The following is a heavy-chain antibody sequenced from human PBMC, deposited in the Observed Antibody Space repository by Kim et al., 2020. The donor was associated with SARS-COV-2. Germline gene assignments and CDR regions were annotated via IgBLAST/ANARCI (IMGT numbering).Heavy chain of an antibody. CDR3: ARDSRTATTRLWFGELHY. Sequence: ASVKVSCKASGYTFTSYAMNWVRQAPGQGLEWMGWINTNTGNPTYAQGFTGRFVFSLDTSVSTAYLQISSLKAEDTAVYYCARDSRTATTRLWFGELHYWGQGTLVTVSS. D-gene: IGHD3-10*01. CDR1: GYTFTSYA. CDR2: INTNTGNP. V-gene: IGHV7-4-1*02. J-gene: IGHJ4*02.